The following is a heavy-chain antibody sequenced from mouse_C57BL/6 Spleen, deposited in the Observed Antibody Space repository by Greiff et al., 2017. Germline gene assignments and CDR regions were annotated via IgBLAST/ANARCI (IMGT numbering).Heavy chain of an antibody. J-gene: IGHJ3*01. V-gene: IGHV1-15*01. CDR1: GYTFTDYE. D-gene: IGHD2-2*01. CDR2: IDPETGGT. CDR3: TSQGGYDGPFAY. Sequence: VKLMESGAELVRPGASVTLSCKASGYTFTDYEMHWVKQTPVHGLEWIGAIDPETGGTAYNQKFKGKAILTADKSSSTAYMELRSLISEDSAVYYCTSQGGYDGPFAYWGQGTLVTVSA.